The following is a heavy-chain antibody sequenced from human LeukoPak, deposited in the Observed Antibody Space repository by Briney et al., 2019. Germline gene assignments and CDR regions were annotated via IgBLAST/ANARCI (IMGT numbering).Heavy chain of an antibody. CDR2: INHIGRT. Sequence: SETLSLTCAAYGGSFSGYCWIWIRQPPGKGLEWIGEINHIGRTNCNPSLKSRITMSVDKSKNQFSLKLTSMTAADTAIYYCVRGNWNYGSRSWGQGTLVTVSS. J-gene: IGHJ4*02. V-gene: IGHV4-34*01. D-gene: IGHD1-7*01. CDR1: GGSFSGYC. CDR3: VRGNWNYGSRS.